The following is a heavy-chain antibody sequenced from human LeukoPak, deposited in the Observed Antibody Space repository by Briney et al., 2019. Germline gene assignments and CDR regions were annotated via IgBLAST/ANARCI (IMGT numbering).Heavy chain of an antibody. CDR2: INHSGST. V-gene: IGHV4-34*01. CDR3: ARGRNYYGSGSATDY. CDR1: GGSFSGYY. D-gene: IGHD3-10*01. J-gene: IGHJ4*02. Sequence: SETLSLTCAVSGGSFSGYYWSWIRQPPGKGLEWIGEINHSGSTNYNPSLKSRVTISVDTSKNQFSLKLSSVTAADTAVYYCARGRNYYGSGSATDYWGQGTLVTVSS.